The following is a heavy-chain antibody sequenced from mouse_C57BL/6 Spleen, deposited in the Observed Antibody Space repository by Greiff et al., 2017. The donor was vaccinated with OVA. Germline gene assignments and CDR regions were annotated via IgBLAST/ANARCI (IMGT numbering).Heavy chain of an antibody. CDR3: ARRGGLYYYGDMDY. CDR1: GYTFTSYW. J-gene: IGHJ4*01. Sequence: QVQLQQPGAELVRPGSSVKLSCKASGYTFTSYWMDWVKQRPGQGLEWIGNIYPSDSETHYNQKFKDKATLTVDKSSSTAYMQLSSLTSEDSAVYYCARRGGLYYYGDMDYWGQGTSVTVSS. CDR2: IYPSDSET. V-gene: IGHV1-61*01. D-gene: IGHD1-1*01.